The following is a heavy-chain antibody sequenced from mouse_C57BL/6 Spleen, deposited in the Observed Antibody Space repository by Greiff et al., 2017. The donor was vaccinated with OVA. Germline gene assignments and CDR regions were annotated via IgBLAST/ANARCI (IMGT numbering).Heavy chain of an antibody. CDR3: ARWDYYGSYWYFDV. J-gene: IGHJ1*03. D-gene: IGHD1-1*01. Sequence: VQLKESGPELVKPGASVKISCKASGYAFSSSWMNWVKQRPGKGLEWIGRIYPGDGDTNYNGKFKGKATLTADKSSSTAYMQLSSLTSEDSAVYFCARWDYYGSYWYFDVWGTGTTVTVSS. CDR2: IYPGDGDT. CDR1: GYAFSSSW. V-gene: IGHV1-82*01.